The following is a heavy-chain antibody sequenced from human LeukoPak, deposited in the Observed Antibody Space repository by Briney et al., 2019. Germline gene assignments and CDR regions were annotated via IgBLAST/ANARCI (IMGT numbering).Heavy chain of an antibody. CDR3: ARRVTGTETLDY. Sequence: PSETLSLTCTVSGGSISSSSYYWGWIRQPPGKGLEWIGSIYYSGSTYYNPSLKSRVTISVDTSKNQFSLKLSSVTAADTAVYYCARRVTGTETLDYWGQGTLVIVSS. CDR2: IYYSGST. J-gene: IGHJ4*02. CDR1: GGSISSSSYY. V-gene: IGHV4-39*01. D-gene: IGHD1-20*01.